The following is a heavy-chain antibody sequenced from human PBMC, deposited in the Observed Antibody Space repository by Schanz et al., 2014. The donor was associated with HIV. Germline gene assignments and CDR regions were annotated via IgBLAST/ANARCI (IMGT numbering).Heavy chain of an antibody. Sequence: QVQLQQWGAGLLKPSETLSLTCAVYGGSFSNYYWNWIRQPPGKALEWIGEINDSGRATINPSLKSRVTMSVDTSKTQFSLKLSSVTAADTAFYYCAKDGGRMGGQRQLFAYWGHGTLVTVSS. J-gene: IGHJ4*03. D-gene: IGHD3-16*01. CDR2: INDSGRA. CDR3: AKDGGRMGGQRQLFAY. V-gene: IGHV4-34*02. CDR1: GGSFSNYY.